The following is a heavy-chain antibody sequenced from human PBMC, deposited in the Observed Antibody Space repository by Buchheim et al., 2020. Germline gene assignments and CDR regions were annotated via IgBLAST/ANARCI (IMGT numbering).Heavy chain of an antibody. CDR2: IYAIGSSST. CDR1: GDSIRSPNYY. J-gene: IGHJ5*01. V-gene: IGHV4-61*02. CDR3: ARLPTGSAWFDS. Sequence: QVQLQESGPGLVKPSQTLSLTCTVSGDSIRSPNYYWSWIRQPAGRGLEWIGHIYAIGSSSTKYSPSLQSRVTISVATSQHPFSLKLTSVTAADTAMYYCARLPTGSAWFDSWGQG.